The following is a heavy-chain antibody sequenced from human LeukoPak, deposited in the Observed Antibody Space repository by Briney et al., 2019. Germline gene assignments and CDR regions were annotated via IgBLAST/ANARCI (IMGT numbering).Heavy chain of an antibody. CDR2: ISYDGSNK. D-gene: IGHD3-22*01. V-gene: IGHV3-30*18. Sequence: GGSLRLSCAASGFTFSSYGMHWVRQAPGKGLEWVAVISYDGSNKYYADSVKGRFTISRDNSKNTLYLQMNSLRAEDTAVYYCAKAHMIPHWYYFDYWGQGTLVTVSS. CDR3: AKAHMIPHWYYFDY. J-gene: IGHJ4*02. CDR1: GFTFSSYG.